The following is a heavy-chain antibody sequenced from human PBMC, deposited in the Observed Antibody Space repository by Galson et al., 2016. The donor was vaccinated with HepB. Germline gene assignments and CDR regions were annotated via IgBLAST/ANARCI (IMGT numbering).Heavy chain of an antibody. CDR2: VYHSGST. CDR3: ARSPRVSVAAYFFDY. V-gene: IGHV4-4*02. D-gene: IGHD6-19*01. Sequence: SETLSLTCTVSGGSMGSPNWWSWVRQTPGRGLEWIGEVYHSGSTKYNPSLGSRVTMSIDMSNNQFSLEVTSVTAADTAIYYCARSPRVSVAAYFFDYWGQGTLVIVSS. J-gene: IGHJ4*02. CDR1: GGSMGSPNW.